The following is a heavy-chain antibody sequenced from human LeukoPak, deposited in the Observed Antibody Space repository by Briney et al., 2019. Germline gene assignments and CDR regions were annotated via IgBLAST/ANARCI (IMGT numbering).Heavy chain of an antibody. CDR3: ARGVTMVQGYYYYMDV. CDR1: GGSISSYY. D-gene: IGHD3-10*01. J-gene: IGHJ6*03. CDR2: ISDTGNT. V-gene: IGHV4-59*01. Sequence: TSETLSLTCTVSGGSISSYYWSWIRQPPGKGLEWIGYISDTGNTNYNPSLKSRVTMSADTSKDQFSLKLSSVTAADTAVYSCARGVTMVQGYYYYMDVWGKGTSVTVSS.